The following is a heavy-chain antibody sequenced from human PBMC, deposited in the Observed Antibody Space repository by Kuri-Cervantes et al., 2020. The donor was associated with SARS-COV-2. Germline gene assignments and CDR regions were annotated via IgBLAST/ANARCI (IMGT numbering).Heavy chain of an antibody. CDR3: AGGYTGWISN. Sequence: LRLSCTVSGGSISSSSYYWSWIRQPAGKGLEWIGRIYISGSTNYNPSLESRVTMSIDTSRNQFSLRLSSVTAADTAVYYCAGGYTGWISNWGQGTLVTVSS. V-gene: IGHV4-61*02. D-gene: IGHD2-2*03. J-gene: IGHJ4*02. CDR1: GGSISSSSYY. CDR2: IYISGST.